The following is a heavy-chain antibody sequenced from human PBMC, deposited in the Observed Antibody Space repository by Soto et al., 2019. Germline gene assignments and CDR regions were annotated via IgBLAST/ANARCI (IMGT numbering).Heavy chain of an antibody. CDR3: ARHNNPYYFYYGMDV. Sequence: PGESLKISCKGSGYSFTTYWIGWVRQMPGKGLEWMGIMYPGDSDTRYSPSFQGQVTFSVDKSISTASLQWSSLKASDTAMYYCARHNNPYYFYYGMDVWGQGTTVTVSS. CDR1: GYSFTTYW. J-gene: IGHJ6*02. CDR2: MYPGDSDT. V-gene: IGHV5-51*01.